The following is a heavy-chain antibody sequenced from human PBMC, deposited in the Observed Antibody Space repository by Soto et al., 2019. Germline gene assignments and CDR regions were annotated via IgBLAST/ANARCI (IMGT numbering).Heavy chain of an antibody. CDR1: SGPISRSNW. J-gene: IGHJ3*02. CDR3: ARVGPIVVVPAAIHDAFEI. D-gene: IGHD2-2*02. CDR2: ISNSGST. Sequence: SETLSLTCAVSSGPISRSNWWSWVRQPPGKGLEWIGEISNSGSTNNNPSLTRRVTISVDKSKNQFALKLSSVTAADTAVYYCARVGPIVVVPAAIHDAFEIWGQGTMVIVS. V-gene: IGHV4-4*02.